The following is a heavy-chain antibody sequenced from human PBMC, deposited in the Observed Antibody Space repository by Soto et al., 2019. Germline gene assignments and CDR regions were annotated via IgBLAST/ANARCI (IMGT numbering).Heavy chain of an antibody. CDR3: AGGLRIYYDRSGLHY. V-gene: IGHV3-23*01. CDR2: INGPGDDT. CDR1: GFTFHNYA. D-gene: IGHD3-22*01. J-gene: IGHJ4*02. Sequence: GGSLRLSCAASGFTFHNYAMSWVRQAPGKGLEWVSSINGPGDDTYYADSVKGRFTISRDNSKNSLYLQMNSLRAEDTAVYYCAGGLRIYYDRSGLHYWGQGTLVTVSS.